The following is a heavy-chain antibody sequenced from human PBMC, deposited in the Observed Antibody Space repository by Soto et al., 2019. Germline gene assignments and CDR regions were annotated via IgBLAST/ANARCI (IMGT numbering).Heavy chain of an antibody. V-gene: IGHV3-30*18. D-gene: IGHD4-4*01. CDR3: AKAPTFDYSNGFDY. CDR1: GFTFSSYG. Sequence: GGSLRLSCAASGFTFSSYGMHWVRQAPGKGLEWVAVISYDGSNKYYADSVKGRFTISRDNSKNTLYLQMNSLRAEDTAVYYCAKAPTFDYSNGFDYWGQGXLVTVSS. CDR2: ISYDGSNK. J-gene: IGHJ4*02.